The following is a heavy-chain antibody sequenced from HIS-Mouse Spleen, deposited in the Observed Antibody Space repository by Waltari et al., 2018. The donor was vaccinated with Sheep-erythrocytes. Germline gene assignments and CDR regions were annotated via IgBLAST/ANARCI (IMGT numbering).Heavy chain of an antibody. J-gene: IGHJ4*02. Sequence: EVQLVESGGGLVQPGGSLRLSCAASVFPFSSYWMSWVRQAPGKGLEWVANIKQDGSEKYYVDSVKGRFTISRDNAKNSLYLQMNSLRAEDTAVYYCARTSSSSDYFDYWGQGTLVTVSS. CDR3: ARTSSSSDYFDY. D-gene: IGHD6-6*01. CDR2: IKQDGSEK. V-gene: IGHV3-7*01. CDR1: VFPFSSYW.